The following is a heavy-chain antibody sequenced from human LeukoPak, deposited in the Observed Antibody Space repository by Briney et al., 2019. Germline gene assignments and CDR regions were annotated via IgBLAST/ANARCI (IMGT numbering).Heavy chain of an antibody. CDR3: PHGRYFDWLLSHLDY. Sequence: SGPTLVKPTQSLTLTCTFSGFSLNTDGAGVAWIRQPPGKALEWLALIYGDDDKRYNPSLKTRLTINKDTSKNQVVLTMTNRDPVDTATYCFPHGRYFDWLLSHLDYGGLGNLVTVSS. J-gene: IGHJ4*02. V-gene: IGHV2-5*02. CDR2: IYGDDDK. D-gene: IGHD3-9*01. CDR1: GFSLNTDGAG.